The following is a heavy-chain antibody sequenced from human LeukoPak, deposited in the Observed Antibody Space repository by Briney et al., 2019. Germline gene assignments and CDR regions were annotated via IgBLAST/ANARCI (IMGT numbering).Heavy chain of an antibody. J-gene: IGHJ4*02. CDR2: IYYSGST. CDR3: ASLRDGYNYYYFDY. V-gene: IGHV4-39*07. CDR1: GGSISSSSYY. D-gene: IGHD5-24*01. Sequence: SETLSLTCTVSGGSISSSSYYWGWIRQPPGKGLEWIGSIYYSGSTYYNPSLRSRVTISVDTSTNQFSLKLSSVTAADTAVYYCASLRDGYNYYYFDYWGQGTLVTVSS.